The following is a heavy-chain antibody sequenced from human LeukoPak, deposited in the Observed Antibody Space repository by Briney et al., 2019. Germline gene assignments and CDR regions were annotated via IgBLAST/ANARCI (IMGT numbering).Heavy chain of an antibody. D-gene: IGHD1-26*01. V-gene: IGHV4-38-2*02. CDR2: IHHSGNT. J-gene: IGHJ4*02. CDR1: GYSISSGYY. CDR3: TRGDSGSYYY. Sequence: SETLSLTCTVSGYSISSGYYWGWIRQPPGKGLQWIGSIHHSGNTYYNPPLKSRVTISVDTSKNQFSLKLSSVTAADTAVYYCTRGDSGSYYYWGQGTLVTVSS.